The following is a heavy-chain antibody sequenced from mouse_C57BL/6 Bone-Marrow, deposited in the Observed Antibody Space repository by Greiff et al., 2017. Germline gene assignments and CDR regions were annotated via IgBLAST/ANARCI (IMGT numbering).Heavy chain of an antibody. CDR3: AREVDYDYSWFAY. D-gene: IGHD2-4*01. CDR2: IDPSDSYT. Sequence: VQLQQSGAELVGPGTSLNLSSKASGYTFPSSWMPWLKQRPGQGLEWIGVIDPSDSYTNYNQKFKGKATLTVDTSSSTAYMQLSSLTSEDSAVYYCAREVDYDYSWFAYWGQGTLVTVSA. J-gene: IGHJ3*01. V-gene: IGHV1-59*01. CDR1: GYTFPSSW.